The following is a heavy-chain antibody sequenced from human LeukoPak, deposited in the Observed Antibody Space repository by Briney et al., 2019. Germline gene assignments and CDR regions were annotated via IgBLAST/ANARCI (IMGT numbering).Heavy chain of an antibody. V-gene: IGHV1-69*13. D-gene: IGHD5-24*01. CDR3: ARGLVEMATIRSDAFDI. J-gene: IGHJ3*02. CDR2: IIPIFGTA. Sequence: SVKVSCKASGGTFSSYAISWVRQAPGQGLEWMGGIIPIFGTANYAQKFQGRVTITADQSTSTAYMELSSLRSEDTAVYYCARGLVEMATIRSDAFDIWGQGTMVTVSS. CDR1: GGTFSSYA.